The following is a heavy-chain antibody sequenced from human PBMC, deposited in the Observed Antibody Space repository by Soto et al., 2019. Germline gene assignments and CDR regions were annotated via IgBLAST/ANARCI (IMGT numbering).Heavy chain of an antibody. J-gene: IGHJ3*02. Sequence: PGGSLRLSCAASGFTFRSYGMHWVRQAPAKGLEWVAVISYDGSNKYYADSVKGRFTISRDNPKNTLYLQMNSLRAEDTAVYYCAKGGVGSTSNAFDIWGQGTMVTVSS. CDR2: ISYDGSNK. D-gene: IGHD1-26*01. V-gene: IGHV3-30*18. CDR1: GFTFRSYG. CDR3: AKGGVGSTSNAFDI.